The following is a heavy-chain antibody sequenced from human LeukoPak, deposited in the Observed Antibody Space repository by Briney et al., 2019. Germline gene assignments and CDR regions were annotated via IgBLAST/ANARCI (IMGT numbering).Heavy chain of an antibody. D-gene: IGHD6-13*01. CDR1: GGSISSAAYY. Sequence: SETLSLTCTVYGGSISSAAYYWGWVRQPPGKGLDWIGSIYYTGTTYYSPSLQTRATLSFATSKNQFSLKLPTANDVDTSVYFCATRPIAAGNNWFDPWGQGTLVTVSS. J-gene: IGHJ5*02. CDR3: ATRPIAAGNNWFDP. V-gene: IGHV4-39*01. CDR2: IYYTGTT.